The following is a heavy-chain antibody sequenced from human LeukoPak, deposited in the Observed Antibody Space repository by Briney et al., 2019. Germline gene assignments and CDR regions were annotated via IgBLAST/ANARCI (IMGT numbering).Heavy chain of an antibody. CDR1: GFIFRRNG. V-gene: IGHV3-30*02. Sequence: PGGSLRLSCAASGFIFRRNGMHWVRQVPGKGLEWVALIWYDGSKTYYADSVKGRFTISRDNSKNTLYLQMNSLRAEDTAVYYCAKGGQLWSSYYFDYWGQGTLVTVSS. J-gene: IGHJ4*02. D-gene: IGHD5-18*01. CDR2: IWYDGSKT. CDR3: AKGGQLWSSYYFDY.